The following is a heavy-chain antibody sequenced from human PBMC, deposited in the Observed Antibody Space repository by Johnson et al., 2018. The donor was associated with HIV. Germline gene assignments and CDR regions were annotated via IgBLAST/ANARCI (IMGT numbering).Heavy chain of an antibody. Sequence: QVQLVESGGGLVQPGGSLRLSCAASGFTLSDFYMSWIRQAPGKGPEWLSYISASGSNIYYADSVKGRFTVSRDNSKNTLYLQMNSLRAEDTAVYYCSKALRIFGSGVKEAFDIWGQGTMVTVSS. D-gene: IGHD3-10*01. J-gene: IGHJ3*02. CDR2: ISASGSNI. CDR3: SKALRIFGSGVKEAFDI. CDR1: GFTLSDFY. V-gene: IGHV3-11*01.